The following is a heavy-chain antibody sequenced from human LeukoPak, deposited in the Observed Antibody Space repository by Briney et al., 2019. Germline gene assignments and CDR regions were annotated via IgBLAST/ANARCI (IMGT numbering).Heavy chain of an antibody. Sequence: GESLKISCKGSGYSFTSYWIGWVRQMPGKGLEWMGIIYPGDSDTRYSPSFQGQVTISADKSVSTAYLQWSSLKASDTAMYYCARLTYYYDSSGYYYDVWGQGTTVTVSS. CDR1: GYSFTSYW. CDR3: ARLTYYYDSSGYYYDV. V-gene: IGHV5-51*01. J-gene: IGHJ6*02. CDR2: IYPGDSDT. D-gene: IGHD3-22*01.